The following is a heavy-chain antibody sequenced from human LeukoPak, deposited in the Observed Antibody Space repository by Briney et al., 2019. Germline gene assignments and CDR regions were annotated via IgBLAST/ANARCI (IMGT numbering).Heavy chain of an antibody. D-gene: IGHD6-6*01. CDR1: GFTFDDYG. CDR2: ISWNSGYI. J-gene: IGHJ4*02. V-gene: IGHV3-20*04. CDR3: ARVTSSSLLIDY. Sequence: GGSLRLSCSVSGFTFDDYGMSWVRQAPGKGLEWVAGISWNSGYIGYADSVKGRFTISRDNAKNSLYLQMNSLRAEDTAVYYCARVTSSSLLIDYWGQGTLVTVSS.